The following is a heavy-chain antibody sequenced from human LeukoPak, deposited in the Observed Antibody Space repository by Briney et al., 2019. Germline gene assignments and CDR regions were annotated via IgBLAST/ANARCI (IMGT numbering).Heavy chain of an antibody. V-gene: IGHV3-33*01. CDR1: GFTFSSYG. CDR2: IWYDGSNK. J-gene: IGHJ5*02. CDR3: ASSRIDYGDYDLVP. D-gene: IGHD4-17*01. Sequence: GGALRLSCAPSGFTFSSYGMHWGRQAPGGGVGWVAVIWYDGSNKYYADSVRGGFTISRDNSKNTLYLQMNSLRAEDTAVYYCASSRIDYGDYDLVPWGQGGLVSDCS.